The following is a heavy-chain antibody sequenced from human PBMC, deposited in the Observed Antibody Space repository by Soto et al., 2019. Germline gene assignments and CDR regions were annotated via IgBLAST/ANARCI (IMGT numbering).Heavy chain of an antibody. J-gene: IGHJ3*01. D-gene: IGHD3-16*01. CDR2: ISDAAASA. CDR3: ARPYGGKIGDAPDL. Sequence: GGSLRLSCVASGFTFSSYAMSWVRQVPGEGLEWVSTISDAAASAYYVDSVKGRFTISRDNSKRTLYLQMNSLRAEDSAMYYCARPYGGKIGDAPDLWGQGTMVT. V-gene: IGHV3-23*01. CDR1: GFTFSSYA.